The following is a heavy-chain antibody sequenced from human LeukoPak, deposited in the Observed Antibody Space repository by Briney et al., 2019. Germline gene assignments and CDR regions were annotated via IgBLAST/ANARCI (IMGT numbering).Heavy chain of an antibody. CDR2: IEFDASFN. J-gene: IGHJ5*02. CDR1: GFTFRRYG. CDR3: AKWAESGIDFFLWFDP. Sequence: GGSLRLSCAASGFTFRRYGMNWVRQAPGKGLQWVAFIEFDASFNYLTDSVKGRFSISRDNSKNTLYLEMNTMKPAATDVYPCAKWAESGIDFFLWFDPWGRGTPVTVSS. V-gene: IGHV3-30*02. D-gene: IGHD3-10*01.